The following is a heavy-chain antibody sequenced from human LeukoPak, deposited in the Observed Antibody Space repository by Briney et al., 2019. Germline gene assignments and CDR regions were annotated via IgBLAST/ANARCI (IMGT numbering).Heavy chain of an antibody. CDR2: IYYSGST. CDR1: GGSISSSSYY. CDR3: ATTSFSKGGYYYYGMDV. V-gene: IGHV4-39*01. D-gene: IGHD2-2*01. J-gene: IGHJ6*02. Sequence: SETLSLTCTVSGGSISSSSYYWGWIRQPPGKGLELIGSIYYSGSTYYNPSLKSRVTISVDTSKNQFSLKLSSVTAADTAVYYCATTSFSKGGYYYYGMDVWGQGTTVTVSS.